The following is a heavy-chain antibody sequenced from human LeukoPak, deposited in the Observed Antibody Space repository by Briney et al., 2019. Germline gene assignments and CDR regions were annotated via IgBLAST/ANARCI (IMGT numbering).Heavy chain of an antibody. CDR3: ATYRQVLLPFES. V-gene: IGHV3-30*04. J-gene: IGHJ4*02. CDR1: GFTFSSYA. D-gene: IGHD5-18*01. Sequence: GGSLRLSCAASGFTFSSYAMHWVRQAPGKGLEWVAVISYDGSNKYYADSVKGRFTISRDNSKNTLYLQMNSLRAEDSAIYYCATYRQVLLPFESWGQGTLVTVSS. CDR2: ISYDGSNK.